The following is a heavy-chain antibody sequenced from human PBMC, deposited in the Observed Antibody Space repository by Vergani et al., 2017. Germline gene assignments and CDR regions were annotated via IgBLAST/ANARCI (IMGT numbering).Heavy chain of an antibody. J-gene: IGHJ4*02. V-gene: IGHV1-46*01. D-gene: IGHD1-26*01. Sequence: QVQLVQSGAEVKKPGASVKASCKPSGYTFTSYYMHWVRQAPGQGLEWMGIINPSGGSTSYAQKFQGRVTMTRDTSTSTVYMELSSLRSEDTAGYYCARDRRKWELLVADFDYRGQGSLVTVSS. CDR1: GYTFTSYY. CDR3: ARDRRKWELLVADFDY. CDR2: INPSGGST.